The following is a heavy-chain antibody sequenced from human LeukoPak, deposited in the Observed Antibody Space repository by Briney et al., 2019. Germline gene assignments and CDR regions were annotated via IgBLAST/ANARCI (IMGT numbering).Heavy chain of an antibody. CDR2: IWYDGSNK. CDR3: AKGSGDFWSGYYTHLSFDY. V-gene: IGHV3-33*06. D-gene: IGHD3-3*01. Sequence: GGSLRPSCAASGFTFSSYGMHWVRQAPDKGLEWVAVIWYDGSNKYYADSVKGRFTISRDNSKNTLYLQMNSLRAEDTAVYYCAKGSGDFWSGYYTHLSFDYWGQGTLVTVSS. CDR1: GFTFSSYG. J-gene: IGHJ4*02.